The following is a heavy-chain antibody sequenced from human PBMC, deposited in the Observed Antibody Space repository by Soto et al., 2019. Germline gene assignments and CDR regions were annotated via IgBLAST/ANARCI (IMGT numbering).Heavy chain of an antibody. D-gene: IGHD6-19*01. Sequence: PGESLXISXKXXXYSFTXXWISWVRQXPGKGLEWMGRIDPSDXXTXXXXXXXXXXXXXXXKSXSTAYLQWSXLKASDTAMYYCARLTGLTWFDPWGQGTLVTVSS. CDR2: IDPSDXXT. CDR1: XYSFTXXW. CDR3: ARLTGLTWFDP. V-gene: IGHV5-10-1*01. J-gene: IGHJ5*02.